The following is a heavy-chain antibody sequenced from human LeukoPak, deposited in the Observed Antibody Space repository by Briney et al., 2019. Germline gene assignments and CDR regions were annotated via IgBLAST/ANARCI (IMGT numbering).Heavy chain of an antibody. Sequence: PGGSLRLSYAASGFTFDDYAMHWVRQAPGKGLEWVTLISWDGGSTYYADSVKGRFTISRDNSKNSLYLQMNSLRAEDTALYYCAKDMEAYCGGDCPPLFDYWGQGTLVTVSS. D-gene: IGHD2-21*02. CDR3: AKDMEAYCGGDCPPLFDY. CDR2: ISWDGGST. V-gene: IGHV3-43D*03. J-gene: IGHJ4*02. CDR1: GFTFDDYA.